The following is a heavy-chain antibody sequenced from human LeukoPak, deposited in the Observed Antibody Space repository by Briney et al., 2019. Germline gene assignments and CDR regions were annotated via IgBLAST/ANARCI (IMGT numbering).Heavy chain of an antibody. D-gene: IGHD2-2*01. CDR3: ARIYCSSTSCPFYYYYMDV. J-gene: IGHJ6*03. V-gene: IGHV3-11*04. CDR2: ISSSGSTI. Sequence: PGGSLRLSCAASGFTFSDYYMSWIRQAQGKGLEWVSYISSSGSTIYYADSVKGRFTISRDNAKNSLYLQMNSLRAEDTAVYYCARIYCSSTSCPFYYYYMDVWGKGTTVTVSS. CDR1: GFTFSDYY.